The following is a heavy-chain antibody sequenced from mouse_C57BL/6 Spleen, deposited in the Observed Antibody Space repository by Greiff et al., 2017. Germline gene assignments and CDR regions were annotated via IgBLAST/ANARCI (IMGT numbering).Heavy chain of an antibody. CDR3: ARSNYYGSSYTYYYAMDY. CDR2: ILPGSGST. V-gene: IGHV1-9*01. Sequence: QVQLQQSGAELMKPGASVKLSCKATGYTFTGYWIEWVKQRPGHGLEWIGEILPGSGSTNYNEKFKGKATFTADTSSNTAYMQLSSLTTEDSAIYYCARSNYYGSSYTYYYAMDYWGQGTSVTVSS. D-gene: IGHD1-1*01. CDR1: GYTFTGYW. J-gene: IGHJ4*01.